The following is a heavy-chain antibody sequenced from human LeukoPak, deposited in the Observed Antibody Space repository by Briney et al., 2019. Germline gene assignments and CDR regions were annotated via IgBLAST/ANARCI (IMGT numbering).Heavy chain of an antibody. CDR2: ISGSGGST. CDR3: AKDFSVLRYFPSFM. CDR1: GFTLSSYA. V-gene: IGHV3-23*01. Sequence: GGSLRLSCAASGFTLSSYAMSWVRQAPGKGLEWVSAISGSGGSTYYADSVKGRFTISRDNSNNTRYLQMNRLGAEDTAVYYCAKDFSVLRYFPSFMGGQGTLGTVSS. J-gene: IGHJ4*02. D-gene: IGHD3-9*01.